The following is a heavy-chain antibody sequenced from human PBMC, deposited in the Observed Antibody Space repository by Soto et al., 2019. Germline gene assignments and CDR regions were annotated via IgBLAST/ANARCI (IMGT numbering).Heavy chain of an antibody. CDR2: ISYDGSNK. CDR1: GFTFSSYG. Sequence: GGSLRLSCAASGFTFSSYGMHWVRQAPGKGLEWVAVISYDGSNKYYADSVKGRFTISRDNSKNTLYLQMNSLRAEDTAVYYCAMDNSDYYYGMDVWGQGTTVTVSS. D-gene: IGHD2-21*01. J-gene: IGHJ6*02. V-gene: IGHV3-30*03. CDR3: AMDNSDYYYGMDV.